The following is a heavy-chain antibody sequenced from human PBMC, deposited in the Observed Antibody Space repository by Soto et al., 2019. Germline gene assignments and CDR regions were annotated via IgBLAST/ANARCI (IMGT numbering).Heavy chain of an antibody. J-gene: IGHJ4*02. Sequence: GGSLRLSCAASGFTFSNAWMSWVRQAPGKGLEWVGRIKSKTDGGTTDYAAPVKGRFTISRDDSKNTLYLQMNSLKTEDTAVYYCTTDQTYCTNGVCRNDYWGQGTLVTVSS. D-gene: IGHD2-8*01. CDR3: TTDQTYCTNGVCRNDY. CDR1: GFTFSNAW. V-gene: IGHV3-15*01. CDR2: IKSKTDGGTT.